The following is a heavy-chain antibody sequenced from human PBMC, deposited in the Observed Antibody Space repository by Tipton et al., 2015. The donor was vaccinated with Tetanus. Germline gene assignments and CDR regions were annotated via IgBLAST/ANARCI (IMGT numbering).Heavy chain of an antibody. J-gene: IGHJ6*02. Sequence: LVKPTQTLSLTCAISGDSVSSNSAAWNWIRQSPSRGLEWLGRTYYRSKWYNDYAVSVKSRITINPDTSKNQFYLQLNSVTPEDTAVYYCARDRVAAAGTPLYYYYYGMDVWGQGTTVTVSS. CDR1: GDSVSSNSAA. V-gene: IGHV6-1*01. CDR2: TYYRSKWYN. CDR3: ARDRVAAAGTPLYYYYYGMDV. D-gene: IGHD6-13*01.